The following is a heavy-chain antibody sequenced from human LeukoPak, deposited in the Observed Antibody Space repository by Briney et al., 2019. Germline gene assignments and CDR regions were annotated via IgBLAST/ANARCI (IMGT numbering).Heavy chain of an antibody. D-gene: IGHD6-6*01. CDR1: GFTFSTSA. V-gene: IGHV3-23*01. Sequence: GGSLRLSCAASGFTFSTSAMTWVRQAPGKGLEWVSGISGSGVTDYADSVKGRFTISRDNSKNTLYLQMNSLRAEDTAVYYCAKRLDHSISPIKYYYYYMDVWGKGTTVTVSS. J-gene: IGHJ6*03. CDR2: ISGSGVT. CDR3: AKRLDHSISPIKYYYYYMDV.